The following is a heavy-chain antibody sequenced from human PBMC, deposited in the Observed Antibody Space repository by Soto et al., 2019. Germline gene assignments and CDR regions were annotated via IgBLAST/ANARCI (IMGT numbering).Heavy chain of an antibody. V-gene: IGHV3-49*04. CDR3: ATGGSQYGKWLDR. Sequence: HPWGSLRVSCTPSVFTSGDYAVNWVRQAPGKGLEWVGLIRSKPYGGTEEYAASVEGRFTISRDDSQNIAYLQMNSLKIEDTAVYYCATGGSQYGKWLDRWGRGTMVTGSS. D-gene: IGHD3-16*01. CDR1: VFTSGDYA. CDR2: IRSKPYGGTE. J-gene: IGHJ5*02.